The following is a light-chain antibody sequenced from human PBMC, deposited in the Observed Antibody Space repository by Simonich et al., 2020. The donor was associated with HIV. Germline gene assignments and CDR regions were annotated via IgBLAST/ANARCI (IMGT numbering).Light chain of an antibody. Sequence: DIQMTQSPSTLSASVGDRVTITCRASQSIRNWLAWYQQKPGKAPKRLIYKASSLESGVPSSFSVSGSGTEFTLTISILQPEDFATYYCQEVITYPITFGQGTRLEIK. CDR1: QSIRNW. J-gene: IGKJ5*01. CDR2: KAS. CDR3: QEVITYPIT. V-gene: IGKV1-5*03.